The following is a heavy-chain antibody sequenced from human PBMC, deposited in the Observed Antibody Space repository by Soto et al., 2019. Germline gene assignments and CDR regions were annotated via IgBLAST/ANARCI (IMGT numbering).Heavy chain of an antibody. D-gene: IGHD2-21*02. CDR1: GFTFSSYA. V-gene: IGHV3-23*01. J-gene: IGHJ1*01. CDR3: AKPSSAFWSVVTATPGFQH. CDR2: ISGSGGST. Sequence: EVQLLESGGGLVQPGGSLRLSCAASGFTFSSYAMSWVRQAPGKGLEWVSAISGSGGSTYYADSVKGRFTISRDNSKNTLYLQMSSLRAEDTAVYYCAKPSSAFWSVVTATPGFQHWGQGTLVTVSS.